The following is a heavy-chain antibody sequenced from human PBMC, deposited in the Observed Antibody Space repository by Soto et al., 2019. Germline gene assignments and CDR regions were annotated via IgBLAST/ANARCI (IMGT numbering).Heavy chain of an antibody. V-gene: IGHV4-39*01. Sequence: SETLSLTCTVSGGSIYTSSYYWGWIRQPPGKGLEWIGSIYYSGSTYYNPSLKSRVTISVDTSKNQFSLTLTSVTAADTAVYYCARQCRGVTRNWFVPWGQGTLVTVSS. D-gene: IGHD2-15*01. CDR2: IYYSGST. CDR3: ARQCRGVTRNWFVP. CDR1: GGSIYTSSYY. J-gene: IGHJ5*02.